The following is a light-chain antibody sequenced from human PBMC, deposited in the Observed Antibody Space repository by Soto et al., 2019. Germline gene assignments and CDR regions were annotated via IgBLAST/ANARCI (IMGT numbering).Light chain of an antibody. CDR1: QSVSGNY. Sequence: PGETATLSCRASQSVSGNYLAWYQQKPGRAPRLLIYGASNRATSIPDRFSGSGSGTDFTLTISRLEPEDFAVFYCQQYDGSITFGQGTRLEIE. CDR2: GAS. V-gene: IGKV3-20*01. CDR3: QQYDGSIT. J-gene: IGKJ5*01.